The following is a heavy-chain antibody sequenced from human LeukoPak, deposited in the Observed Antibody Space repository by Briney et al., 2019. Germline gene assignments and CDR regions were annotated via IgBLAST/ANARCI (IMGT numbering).Heavy chain of an antibody. CDR1: GGSFSGYY. J-gene: IGHJ4*02. V-gene: IGHV4-34*01. CDR2: INHSGST. CDR3: ARAWGTRLFDY. D-gene: IGHD1-7*01. Sequence: SETLSLTCAVYGGSFSGYYWSWIRQPPGRGLEWIGEINHSGSTNYNPSLKSRVTISVDTSKNQFSLKLSSVTAADTAVYYCARAWGTRLFDYWGQGTLVTVSS.